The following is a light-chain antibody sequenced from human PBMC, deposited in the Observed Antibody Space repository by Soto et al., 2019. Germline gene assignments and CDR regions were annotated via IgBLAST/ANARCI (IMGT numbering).Light chain of an antibody. CDR3: QQFDDSVT. V-gene: IGKV3-20*01. Sequence: VLSPSPGTLSLSPGERATLSCRASHSVSRTYLAWYQQKPGQAPRLLIYGTSDRATGTPDRFSGSGSGTDFTLTISRLEPEDSAVYYCQQFDDSVTFGQGTRLEI. CDR1: HSVSRTY. J-gene: IGKJ5*01. CDR2: GTS.